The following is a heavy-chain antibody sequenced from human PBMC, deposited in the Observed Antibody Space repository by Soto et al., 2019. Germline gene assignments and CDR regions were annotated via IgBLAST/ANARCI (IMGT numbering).Heavy chain of an antibody. J-gene: IGHJ4*02. CDR1: GYTFTSYA. Sequence: QVQLVQSGSEEKKPGASVKVSCKASGYTFTSYAMHWVRQAPGQRLEWMGWINAGNGNTKYSQKFQGRVTLTRDTSASTAYMERSSLRSEDTAVYYCARGSGYYYWDDYWGQGTLVTVSS. V-gene: IGHV1-3*05. CDR3: ARGSGYYYWDDY. CDR2: INAGNGNT. D-gene: IGHD3-22*01.